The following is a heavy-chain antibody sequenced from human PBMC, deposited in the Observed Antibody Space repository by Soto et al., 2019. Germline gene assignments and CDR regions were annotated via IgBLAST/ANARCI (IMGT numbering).Heavy chain of an antibody. V-gene: IGHV1-46*01. CDR1: GYTFTSYY. CDR2: INPSGGST. J-gene: IGHJ5*02. Sequence: QVQLVQSGAEVKKPGASVKVSCKASGYTFTSYYMHWVRQAPGQGLEWMGIINPSGGSTSYAQKFQGRVTMTRDTSTSTVYMELSSLRSEDTAVYYCARDTAMVRGEFNWFDPRGQGTLVTVSS. D-gene: IGHD5-18*01. CDR3: ARDTAMVRGEFNWFDP.